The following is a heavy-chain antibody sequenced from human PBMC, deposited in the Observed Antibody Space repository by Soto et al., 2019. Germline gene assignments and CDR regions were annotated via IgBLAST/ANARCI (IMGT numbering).Heavy chain of an antibody. J-gene: IGHJ3*02. CDR1: GGSIGASSYY. V-gene: IGHV4-39*07. CDR3: ARVWGGAFDI. CDR2: VFNTGAT. Sequence: SETLSLTCSVSGGSIGASSYYWAWIRQPPGKGLEWIGNVFNTGATSYNPSLKSRVTISVDTSKNQFSLKLSSVTAADTAVYYCARVWGGAFDIWGQGTMVT. D-gene: IGHD3-10*01.